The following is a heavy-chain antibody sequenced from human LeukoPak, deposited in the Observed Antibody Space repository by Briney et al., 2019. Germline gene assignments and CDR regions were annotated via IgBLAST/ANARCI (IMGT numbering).Heavy chain of an antibody. CDR2: IYHSGST. CDR1: GGSISSHY. D-gene: IGHD3-10*01. J-gene: IGHJ4*02. Sequence: PSETLSLTCTVSGGSISSHYWSWIRQPPGKGLEWIGYIYHSGSTNYNPSLKSRVTISVDTSKNQFSLKLSSVTPADTAVYYCARGYYYGSGSYPLDYWGQGTLVTVSS. V-gene: IGHV4-59*11. CDR3: ARGYYYGSGSYPLDY.